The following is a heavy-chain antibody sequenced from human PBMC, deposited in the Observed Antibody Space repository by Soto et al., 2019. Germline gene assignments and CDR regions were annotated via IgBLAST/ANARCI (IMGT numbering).Heavy chain of an antibody. D-gene: IGHD2-2*01. J-gene: IGHJ5*02. CDR2: ISGSGGST. CDR1: ALIFIRDG. CDR3: AKEKISTSCCNWFDP. Sequence: LRVSTAASALIFIRDGMSLYRLPLGKGLEWGSAISGSGGSTYYADSVKGRFTISRDNSKNSLYLQMNSLRAEDTAVYYCAKEKISTSCCNWFDPWGQGP. V-gene: IGHV3-23*01.